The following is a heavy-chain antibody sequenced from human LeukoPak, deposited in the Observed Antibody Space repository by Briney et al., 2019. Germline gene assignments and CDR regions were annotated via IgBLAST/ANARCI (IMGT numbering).Heavy chain of an antibody. CDR1: GFTFSDYT. V-gene: IGHV3-21*01. D-gene: IGHD3-10*01. CDR2: FSGSSGYI. Sequence: KSGGSLRLSCAASGFTFSDYTMNWVRQAPGKGLEWVSSFSGSSGYIYYADSVRGRFTISRDNAKNSLYLQMNSLRAEDTAVYYCARDGVVDSGSYPHYWGQGTLVTVSS. CDR3: ARDGVVDSGSYPHY. J-gene: IGHJ4*02.